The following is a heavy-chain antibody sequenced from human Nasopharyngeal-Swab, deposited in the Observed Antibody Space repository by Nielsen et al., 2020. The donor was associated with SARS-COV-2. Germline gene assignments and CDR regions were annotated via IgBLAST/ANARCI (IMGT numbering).Heavy chain of an antibody. Sequence: GESLKISCAASGFTFNNYNFNWVRQAPGKGLEWVSSISSSSSYIYYADSVKGRFTIYRDNAKNSLYLQMNSLRAEDTAVYYCARDGLDYDFWSAYFMDVWGQGTTVTVSS. CDR3: ARDGLDYDFWSAYFMDV. CDR1: GFTFNNYN. D-gene: IGHD3-3*01. V-gene: IGHV3-21*01. J-gene: IGHJ6*02. CDR2: ISSSSSYI.